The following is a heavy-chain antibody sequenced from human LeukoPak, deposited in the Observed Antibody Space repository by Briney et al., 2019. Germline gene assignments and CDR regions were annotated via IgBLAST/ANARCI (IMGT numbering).Heavy chain of an antibody. Sequence: GGSLRLSCAASGFTFSSYGMHWVRQAPGKGLEWVAVIWYDGSNKYYTDSVKGRFTISRDNSKNTLYLQMNSLRAEDTAVYYCAREGEQWLEPIGYFDLWGRGTLVTVSS. CDR1: GFTFSSYG. CDR2: IWYDGSNK. CDR3: AREGEQWLEPIGYFDL. J-gene: IGHJ2*01. V-gene: IGHV3-33*08. D-gene: IGHD6-19*01.